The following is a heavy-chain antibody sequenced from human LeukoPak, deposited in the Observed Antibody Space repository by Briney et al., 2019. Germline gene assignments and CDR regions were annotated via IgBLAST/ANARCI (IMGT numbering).Heavy chain of an antibody. CDR3: ARSTLAATGDFDY. Sequence: ASVKVSCKASGGTFSSYAISWVRQAPGQGLEWMGRINPNSGGTNYAQKFQGRVTMTRDTSISTAYMELSRLRSDDTSVYYCARSTLAATGDFDYWGQGTLVTVSS. D-gene: IGHD6-13*01. CDR2: INPNSGGT. V-gene: IGHV1-2*06. J-gene: IGHJ4*02. CDR1: GGTFSSYA.